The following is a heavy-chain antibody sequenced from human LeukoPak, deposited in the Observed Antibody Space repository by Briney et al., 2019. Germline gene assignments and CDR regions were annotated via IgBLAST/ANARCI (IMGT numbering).Heavy chain of an antibody. D-gene: IGHD2-2*02. V-gene: IGHV1-69*13. CDR1: GYTFTSYG. CDR2: IIPIFGTA. Sequence: GASVKVSCKASGYTFTSYGISWVRQAPGQGLEWMGGIIPIFGTANYAQKFQGRVTITADESTSTAYMELSSLRSEDTAVYYCASPLPHCSSTSCYSGDYFDYWGQGTLVTVSS. J-gene: IGHJ4*02. CDR3: ASPLPHCSSTSCYSGDYFDY.